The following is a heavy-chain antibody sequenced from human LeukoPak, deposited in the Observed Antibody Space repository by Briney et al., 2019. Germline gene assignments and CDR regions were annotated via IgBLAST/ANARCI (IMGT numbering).Heavy chain of an antibody. J-gene: IGHJ5*02. D-gene: IGHD3-10*01. CDR2: INPNSGGT. V-gene: IGHV1-2*02. CDR1: GYTFTGYY. CDR3: ARDGGPDYYGSGSSQNWFDP. Sequence: ASVKVSCKASGYTFTGYYMHWVRQAPGQGPEWMGWINPNSGGTNYAQKFQGRVTMIRDTSISTAYMELSRLRSDDTAVYYCARDGGPDYYGSGSSQNWFDPWGQGTLVTVSS.